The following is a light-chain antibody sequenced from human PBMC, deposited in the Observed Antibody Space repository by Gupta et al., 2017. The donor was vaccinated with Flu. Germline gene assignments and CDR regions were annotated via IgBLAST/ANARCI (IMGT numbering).Light chain of an antibody. CDR2: VKSDGTY. V-gene: IGLV4-69*01. CDR3: QSWGTGPVV. Sequence: QLVLTQSPSASASLGASFPRTCTLRSGHSTYAIAWHQQQPEKGPRYLMKVKSDGTYNTGDGIPHRFSGSSSGAQRYLTISSLQSEDEADYYCQSWGTGPVVFGGGTKLTVL. J-gene: IGLJ3*02. CDR1: SGHSTYA.